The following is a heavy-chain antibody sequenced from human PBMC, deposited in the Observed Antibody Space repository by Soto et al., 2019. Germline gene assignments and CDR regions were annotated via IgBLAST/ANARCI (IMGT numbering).Heavy chain of an antibody. J-gene: IGHJ4*02. D-gene: IGHD6-13*01. V-gene: IGHV4-30-4*01. CDR2: IYYSGST. Sequence: SETLSLTCTVSGGSISSGDYYWSWIRQPPGKGLEWIGYIYYSGSTYYNPSLKSRVTISVDTSKNQFSLKLSSVTAADTAVYYCARAVAAAGPFDYWGQGTLVTVSS. CDR1: GGSISSGDYY. CDR3: ARAVAAAGPFDY.